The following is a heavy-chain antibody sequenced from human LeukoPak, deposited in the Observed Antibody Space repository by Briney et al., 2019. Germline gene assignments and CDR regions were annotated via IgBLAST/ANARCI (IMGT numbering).Heavy chain of an antibody. CDR1: GFTFNTYC. CDR2: INQVGSEK. D-gene: IGHD3-22*01. Sequence: GGSLRLSCAASGFTFNTYCMSWVRQAPGKGLEWVANINQVGSEKFYVDSVEGRFTMSRDNTKNSLDLQMNSLRAEDTAVYYCARGFYDSSGYTLGRWGQGTLVTVSS. V-gene: IGHV3-7*01. J-gene: IGHJ4*02. CDR3: ARGFYDSSGYTLGR.